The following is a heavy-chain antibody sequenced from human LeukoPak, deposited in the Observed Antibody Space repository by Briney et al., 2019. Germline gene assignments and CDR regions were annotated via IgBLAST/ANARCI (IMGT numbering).Heavy chain of an antibody. Sequence: KPSETLSLTCTVSGGSTSSYYWSWIRQPPGKGLEWLGYIYYSGGTNYNPSLKSRVTISVDTSKNQFSLKLSSVTAADTAVYYCARGRRGYGSGSYYTGDHFDYWGQGTLVTVSS. CDR3: ARGRRGYGSGSYYTGDHFDY. CDR1: GGSTSSYY. V-gene: IGHV4-59*01. CDR2: IYYSGGT. D-gene: IGHD3-10*01. J-gene: IGHJ4*02.